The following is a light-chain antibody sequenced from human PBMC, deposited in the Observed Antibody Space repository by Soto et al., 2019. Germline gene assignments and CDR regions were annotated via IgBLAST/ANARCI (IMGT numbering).Light chain of an antibody. V-gene: IGKV3-11*01. Sequence: EIVLTQSPATLSLSPGERATLSCRASQSVSSYLAWYQQKPGQAPRLLIYDASNRATGIPARFSGSGSGTDFTLTISSLEPEDFAVYYCQQRSNWPPWLTFAGGTKVEIK. CDR1: QSVSSY. CDR2: DAS. CDR3: QQRSNWPPWLT. J-gene: IGKJ4*01.